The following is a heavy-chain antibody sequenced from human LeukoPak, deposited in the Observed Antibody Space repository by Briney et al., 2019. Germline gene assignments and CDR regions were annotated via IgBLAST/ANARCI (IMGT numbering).Heavy chain of an antibody. V-gene: IGHV4-34*01. D-gene: IGHD2-15*01. Sequence: SQTLSLTCAVYGGSFSGYYWSWIRQPPGKGLEWIGEINHSGSTNYNPSLKSRVTMSVDTSKNQFSLKLSSVTAADTAVYYCARDGRRIPTQGSWFDPWGQGTLVTVSS. CDR1: GGSFSGYY. CDR3: ARDGRRIPTQGSWFDP. J-gene: IGHJ5*02. CDR2: INHSGST.